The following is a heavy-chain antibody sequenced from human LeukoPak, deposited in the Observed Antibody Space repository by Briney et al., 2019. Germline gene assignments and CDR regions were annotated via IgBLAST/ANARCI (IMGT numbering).Heavy chain of an antibody. CDR1: GGSISSSSYY. Sequence: SETLSLTCTVSGGSISSSSYYWGWIRQPPGKGLEWIGSIYYSGSTYYNPSLKSRVTISVDTFKNQFSLKLSSVTAADTAVYYCARLVLWFGELSSNYFDYWGQGTLVTVSS. CDR3: ARLVLWFGELSSNYFDY. D-gene: IGHD3-10*01. J-gene: IGHJ4*02. CDR2: IYYSGST. V-gene: IGHV4-39*01.